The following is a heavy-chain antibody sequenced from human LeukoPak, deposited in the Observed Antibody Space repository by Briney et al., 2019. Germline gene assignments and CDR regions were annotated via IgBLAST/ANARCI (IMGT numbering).Heavy chain of an antibody. D-gene: IGHD2-15*01. CDR3: ARDRVAANWFDP. V-gene: IGHV1-2*02. CDR1: GYTFTGYY. Sequence: GASVKVSCKASGYTFTGYYMHWVRQAPGQGLEWMGWINPNSGGTNYAQKFQGRVTMTRDTSISTAYMKLSRLRSDDAAVYYCARDRVAANWFDPWGQGTLVTVSS. CDR2: INPNSGGT. J-gene: IGHJ5*02.